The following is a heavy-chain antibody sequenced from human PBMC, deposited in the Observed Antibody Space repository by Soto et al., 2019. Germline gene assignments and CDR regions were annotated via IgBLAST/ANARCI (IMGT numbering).Heavy chain of an antibody. CDR3: ASDGIVATDSVYYGIDV. CDR1: GFTFSSYG. CDR2: IWYDGSNK. J-gene: IGHJ6*02. V-gene: IGHV3-33*01. Sequence: QVQLVESGGGVVQPGRSLRLSCAASGFTFSSYGMHWVRQAPGKGLEWVAVIWYDGSNKYYADSVKGRFTISRDNSKNQLYLQMNSLRAEDTAVYVCASDGIVATDSVYYGIDVWGQGTPVTVSS. D-gene: IGHD5-12*01.